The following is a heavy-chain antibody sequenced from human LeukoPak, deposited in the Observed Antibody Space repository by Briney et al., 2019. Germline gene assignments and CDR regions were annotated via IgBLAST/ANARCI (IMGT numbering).Heavy chain of an antibody. Sequence: GGSLRLSCAASGFTFSSYGMHWVRQAPGKGLEWVAVISYDGSNKYYADSVKGRFTISRDNSKNTLYLQMNSLRAEDTALYYCAKDSVADGSFDYWGQGTLVTVSS. D-gene: IGHD6-19*01. CDR3: AKDSVADGSFDY. CDR1: GFTFSSYG. V-gene: IGHV3-30*18. CDR2: ISYDGSNK. J-gene: IGHJ4*02.